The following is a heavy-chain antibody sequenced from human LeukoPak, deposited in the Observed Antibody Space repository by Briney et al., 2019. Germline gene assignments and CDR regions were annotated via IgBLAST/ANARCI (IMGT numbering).Heavy chain of an antibody. CDR2: VYHSGST. CDR3: ARVPYSGTYYVDS. Sequence: KPSETLSLTCTVSGYSISSGYYWGWIRQPPGKGLKWIGSVYHSGSTYYNPSLSSRVTISVDTSKNQFSLKLSSVTAADTAVYYCARVPYSGTYYVDSWGQGTLVTVSS. J-gene: IGHJ4*02. D-gene: IGHD1-26*01. CDR1: GYSISSGYY. V-gene: IGHV4-38-2*02.